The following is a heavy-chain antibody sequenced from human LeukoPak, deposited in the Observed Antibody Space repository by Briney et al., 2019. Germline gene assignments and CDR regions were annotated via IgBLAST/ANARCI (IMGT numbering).Heavy chain of an antibody. D-gene: IGHD3-9*01. Sequence: GASVKVSCNASGGTFSSYGISWVRQAPGQGLEWMGWISAYNGNTNYAQKLQGRVTMTTDTSTSTAYMELRSLRSDDTAVYYCARSLGDYNTDWFPVSGYWGQGTPVTVSS. CDR1: GGTFSSYG. J-gene: IGHJ4*02. V-gene: IGHV1-18*01. CDR3: ARSLGDYNTDWFPVSGY. CDR2: ISAYNGNT.